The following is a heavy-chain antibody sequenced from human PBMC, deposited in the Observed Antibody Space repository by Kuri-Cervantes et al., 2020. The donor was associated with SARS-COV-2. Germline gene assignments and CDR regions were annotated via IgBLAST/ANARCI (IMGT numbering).Heavy chain of an antibody. Sequence: GESLKISCAASGFTFSSYAMHWVRQAPGKGLEWVAVISYDGSNKYYADSVKGRFTISRDNSKNTLYLQMNSLRAEDTAVYYCARYSNWNYFDYWGQGTLVTVSS. CDR2: ISYDGSNK. CDR3: ARYSNWNYFDY. D-gene: IGHD1-20*01. J-gene: IGHJ4*02. CDR1: GFTFSSYA. V-gene: IGHV3-30-3*01.